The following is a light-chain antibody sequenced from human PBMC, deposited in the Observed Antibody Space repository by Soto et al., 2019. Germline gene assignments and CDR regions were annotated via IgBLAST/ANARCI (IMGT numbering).Light chain of an antibody. CDR3: SSYTTISTRYV. Sequence: QSALTQPASVSGSPGQSITISCTGTSSDVGNYNYVSWYQQHPGKAPKLMIFEVSNRPSGVSNRFSGSKSGNTASLTISGLQAEDEADYYCSSYTTISTRYVFGTGTMLTVL. J-gene: IGLJ1*01. CDR2: EVS. CDR1: SSDVGNYNY. V-gene: IGLV2-14*01.